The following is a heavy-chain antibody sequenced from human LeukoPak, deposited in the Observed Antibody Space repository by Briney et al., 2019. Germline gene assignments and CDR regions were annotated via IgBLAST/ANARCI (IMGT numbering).Heavy chain of an antibody. CDR1: GFTFSSYA. D-gene: IGHD6-19*01. CDR3: ARDQWLAYYYHGMDV. J-gene: IGHJ6*02. V-gene: IGHV3-48*03. CDR2: ITNNGTTI. Sequence: QPGGSLRLSCAASGFTFSSYAMNCVRQAPGKGLEWVSYITNNGTTIYYADSVKGRFTISRDNAENSLYLQMNSLRAEDTAIYYCARDQWLAYYYHGMDVWGQGTTVTVSS.